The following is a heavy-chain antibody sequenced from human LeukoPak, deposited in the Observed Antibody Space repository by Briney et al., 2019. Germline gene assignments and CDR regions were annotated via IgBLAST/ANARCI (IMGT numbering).Heavy chain of an antibody. V-gene: IGHV1-18*01. D-gene: IGHD6-13*01. CDR2: ISANNGDT. CDR1: GYTFTSYG. CDR3: ARVRYSSSSWYGYFDY. Sequence: ASVKVSCKTSGYTFTSYGITWVRQAPGQGLEWMGWISANNGDTHYSENFQGRVTLTIDTSTSTAYMEVRRLESDDTAVYYCARVRYSSSSWYGYFDYWGQGTLVTVSS. J-gene: IGHJ4*02.